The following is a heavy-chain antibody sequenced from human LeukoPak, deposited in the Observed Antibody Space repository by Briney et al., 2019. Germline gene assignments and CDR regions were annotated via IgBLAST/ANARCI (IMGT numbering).Heavy chain of an antibody. CDR2: ICGHGISI. CDR3: AKGGDLDREFDY. V-gene: IGHV3-23*01. D-gene: IGHD2-21*02. J-gene: IGHJ4*02. Sequence: PGGSLRLSCEASGFTFSNYAMSWVRQAPGKGLEWVSGICGHGISIYYADSVKGRFTISRDNSKNTLYLQMNSLRAEDTAVYYCAKGGDLDREFDYWGQGTLVTVSS. CDR1: GFTFSNYA.